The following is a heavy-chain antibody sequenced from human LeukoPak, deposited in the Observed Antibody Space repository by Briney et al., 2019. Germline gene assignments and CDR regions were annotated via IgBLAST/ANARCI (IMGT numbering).Heavy chain of an antibody. CDR3: ARDRGGGYSGYVY. Sequence: PSEALSLTCTVSGGSFSSGSYYWRWIRQPPGKGVEWIGYIYYSGSTNCNPSLKIRVTISVDTSKNQFSLQLSSVTAADTAVYYCARDRGGGYSGYVYWGQGTLVTVSS. CDR2: IYYSGST. J-gene: IGHJ4*02. CDR1: GGSFSSGSYY. D-gene: IGHD5-12*01. V-gene: IGHV4-61*01.